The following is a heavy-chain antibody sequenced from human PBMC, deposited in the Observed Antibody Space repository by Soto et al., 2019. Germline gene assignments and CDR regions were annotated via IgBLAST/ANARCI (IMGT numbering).Heavy chain of an antibody. J-gene: IGHJ6*02. CDR1: GYTFTSYG. Sequence: GASVKVSCKASGYTFTSYGISWVRQAPGQGLEWMGWISAYNGNTNYAQKLQGRVTMTTDTSTSTAYMELRSLRSDDTAVYYCARGLAGCRSTSCQSMDVWGQGTTVTVSS. D-gene: IGHD2-2*01. V-gene: IGHV1-18*01. CDR3: ARGLAGCRSTSCQSMDV. CDR2: ISAYNGNT.